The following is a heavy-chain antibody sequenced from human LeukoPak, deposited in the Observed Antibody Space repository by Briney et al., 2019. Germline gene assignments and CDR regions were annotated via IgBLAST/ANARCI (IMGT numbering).Heavy chain of an antibody. CDR2: IYSGGST. CDR1: GFTFSSYA. CDR3: ARDNDGEVFDY. D-gene: IGHD4-17*01. J-gene: IGHJ4*02. V-gene: IGHV3-66*01. Sequence: GGSLRLSCAASGFTFSSYAMSWVRQAPGKGLEWVSVIYSGGSTYYADSVKGRFTISRDNSKNTLYLQMNSLRAEDTAVYYCARDNDGEVFDYWGQGTLVTVSS.